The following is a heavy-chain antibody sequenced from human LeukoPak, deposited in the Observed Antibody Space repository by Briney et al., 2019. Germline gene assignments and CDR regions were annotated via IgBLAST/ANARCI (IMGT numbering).Heavy chain of an antibody. D-gene: IGHD2-2*02. V-gene: IGHV3-30*18. Sequence: GGSLRLSCAASGFTFSSYGMHWVRQAPGKGLEWVAVISYDGSNKYYADSVKGRLTISRDNSKNTLYLQMNSLRAEDTAVYYCAEDRVVYRGGYFDYWGQGTLVTVSS. CDR3: AEDRVVYRGGYFDY. J-gene: IGHJ4*02. CDR2: ISYDGSNK. CDR1: GFTFSSYG.